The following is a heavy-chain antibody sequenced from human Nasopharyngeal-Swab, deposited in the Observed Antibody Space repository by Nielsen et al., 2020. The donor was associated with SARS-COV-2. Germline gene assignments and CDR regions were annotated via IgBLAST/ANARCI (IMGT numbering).Heavy chain of an antibody. CDR2: IDPNTGGT. D-gene: IGHD3-10*01. V-gene: IGHV1-2*06. Sequence: WVRQAPGQGLEWMGRIDPNTGGTSSAQIFQGRVTMTRDTSISTVYIEVTSLTSDDTAVYYCARLSGSFYMDVWGKGTTVTVSS. CDR3: ARLSGSFYMDV. J-gene: IGHJ6*03.